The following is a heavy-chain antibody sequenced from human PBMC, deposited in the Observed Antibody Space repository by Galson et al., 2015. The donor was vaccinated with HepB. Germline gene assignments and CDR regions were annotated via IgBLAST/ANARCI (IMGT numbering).Heavy chain of an antibody. Sequence: SLRLSCAASGFTFSSYAMSWVRQAPGKGGLEWVSGISDSGATYYAGSVKGRFTISRDNSNNTLYLQMNGLRAEDTALYRCAKGGGDAVYSCSDSWGQGTLVTVSS. CDR2: ISDSGAT. V-gene: IGHV3-23*01. J-gene: IGHJ4*02. CDR3: AKGGGDAVYSCSDS. D-gene: IGHD2-15*01. CDR1: GFTFSSYA.